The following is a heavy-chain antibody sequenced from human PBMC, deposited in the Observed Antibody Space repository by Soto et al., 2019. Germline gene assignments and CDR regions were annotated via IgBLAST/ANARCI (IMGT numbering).Heavy chain of an antibody. D-gene: IGHD3-10*01. CDR2: ISYDGATK. V-gene: IGHV3-30*03. CDR3: ATKARVTNKLYYGMDV. J-gene: IGHJ6*02. CDR1: RLTFNTSG. Sequence: GXSMRLSCEVSRLTFNTSGMPWVRQVPGRGLEWVAVISYDGATKYYADNLKGRFTVSRDNSKNTLFLHINSLRAEDTAVYYCATKARVTNKLYYGMDVWGHGTTVTVSS.